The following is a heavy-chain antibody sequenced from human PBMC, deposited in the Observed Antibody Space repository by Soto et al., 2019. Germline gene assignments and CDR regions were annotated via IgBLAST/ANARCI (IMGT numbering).Heavy chain of an antibody. CDR1: GASISTQS. CDR2: LYYSGTT. J-gene: IGHJ4*02. Sequence: QVQLQESGPGLVKPSETLSLTCTVSGASISTQSWNWIRQAPGKGLGWIGYLYYSGTTNYNPSLKSRGTLSGDKSKNRVSLKLTSVAAADTAVFLCWRGLSWSPFLGSWGQGILVTVSS. CDR3: WRGLSWSPFLGS. D-gene: IGHD3-3*01. V-gene: IGHV4-59*11.